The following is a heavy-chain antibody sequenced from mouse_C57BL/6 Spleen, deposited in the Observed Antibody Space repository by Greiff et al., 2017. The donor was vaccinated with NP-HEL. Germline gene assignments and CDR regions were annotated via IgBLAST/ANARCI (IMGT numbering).Heavy chain of an antibody. CDR3: ARKGLLPHYYAMDY. D-gene: IGHD2-3*01. CDR1: GYTFTDYY. J-gene: IGHJ4*01. Sequence: VQLQQSGPVLVKPGASVKMSCKASGYTFTDYYMNWVKQSHGKSLEWIGVINPYNGGTSYNQKFKGKATLTVDKSSSTAYMELNSLTSEDSAVYYCARKGLLPHYYAMDYWGQGTSVTVSS. V-gene: IGHV1-19*01. CDR2: INPYNGGT.